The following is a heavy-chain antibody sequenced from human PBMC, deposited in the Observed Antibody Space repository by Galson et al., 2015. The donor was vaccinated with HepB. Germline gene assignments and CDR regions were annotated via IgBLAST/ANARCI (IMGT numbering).Heavy chain of an antibody. V-gene: IGHV3-7*03. CDR1: GSKFSDYW. J-gene: IGHJ3*01. D-gene: IGHD3-22*01. Sequence: SLRLSCAASGSKFSDYWVTWVRQAPGRGLEWVANIKGDGSVTHYVDSVTGRFTISRDNAKDLLFLQMNSLRADDTAVYFCARDHTYYSDTSRSYYDAFDLWGPGTMVTVSS. CDR2: IKGDGSVT. CDR3: ARDHTYYSDTSRSYYDAFDL.